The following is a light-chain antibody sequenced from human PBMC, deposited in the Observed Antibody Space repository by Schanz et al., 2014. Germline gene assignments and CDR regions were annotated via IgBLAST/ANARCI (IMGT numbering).Light chain of an antibody. V-gene: IGKV3D-20*02. CDR3: QQRSNWHRT. Sequence: EIVLTQSPGTLSLSPGDRATLSCRASQSVTSSYLAWYQQKPGQAPRLLIYGASSRATGIPDRFSGSGSGTDFTLTISRLEPEDFAVYYCQQRSNWHRTFGGGTKLEIK. J-gene: IGKJ4*01. CDR2: GAS. CDR1: QSVTSSY.